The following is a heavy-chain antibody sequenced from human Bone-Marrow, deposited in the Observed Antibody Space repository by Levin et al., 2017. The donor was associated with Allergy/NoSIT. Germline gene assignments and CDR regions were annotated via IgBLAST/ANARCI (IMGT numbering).Heavy chain of an antibody. Sequence: GSLRLSCAASGYTFSGHWIHWVRQAPGKGLVWVSGISEDGSTTTYADSVKGRCSLSRDNAKSTLFLQMHSLRAEDTAVYYCARGRYYSMDVWGQGTTVTVSS. V-gene: IGHV3-74*01. J-gene: IGHJ6*02. CDR2: ISEDGSTT. CDR1: GYTFSGHW. CDR3: ARGRYYSMDV.